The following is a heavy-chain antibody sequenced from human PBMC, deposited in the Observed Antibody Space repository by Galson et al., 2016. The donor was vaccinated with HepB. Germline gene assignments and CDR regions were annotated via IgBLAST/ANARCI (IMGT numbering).Heavy chain of an antibody. CDR3: AKIWGKSSGWYGSSYYQYGMDV. CDR2: ISGSGDLK. J-gene: IGHJ6*02. CDR1: GFTFSSYA. Sequence: LRLSCAASGFTFSSYAMSWVRQAPGKGLEWVSGISGSGDLKYYADSVKGRFTIPRDNPKNTLYLQMKSLRVDDTAVYYCAKIWGKSSGWYGSSYYQYGMDVWGQGTTVSVSS. V-gene: IGHV3-23*01. D-gene: IGHD6-19*01.